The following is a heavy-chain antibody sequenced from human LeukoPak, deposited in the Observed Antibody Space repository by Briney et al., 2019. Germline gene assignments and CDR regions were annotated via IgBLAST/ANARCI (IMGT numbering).Heavy chain of an antibody. CDR3: ARDDSGSYYFDS. CDR2: IHYSGST. Sequence: SETLSLTCTVSGGSISGDYWSWIRQPPGKELDWIAYIHYSGSTNYNPSLKSRVTLSLDTSKNQFSLKLTSVTAADTAVYYCARDDSGSYYFDSWGQGTLVTVSS. V-gene: IGHV4-59*01. D-gene: IGHD6-19*01. CDR1: GGSISGDY. J-gene: IGHJ4*02.